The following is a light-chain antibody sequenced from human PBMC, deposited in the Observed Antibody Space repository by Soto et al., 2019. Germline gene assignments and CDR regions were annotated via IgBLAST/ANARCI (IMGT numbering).Light chain of an antibody. CDR1: SSDVGGYNY. CDR3: SSYAGSSNV. V-gene: IGLV2-8*01. J-gene: IGLJ1*01. CDR2: EVN. Sequence: QSVLTQPPSASGSPGQSVAISCTGTSSDVGGYNYVSWYQQHPGKAPKLMIYEVNKRPSGVPDRFSGSKSGNTASLTVSGLQAEDEADYYCSSYAGSSNVFGTGTKAIV.